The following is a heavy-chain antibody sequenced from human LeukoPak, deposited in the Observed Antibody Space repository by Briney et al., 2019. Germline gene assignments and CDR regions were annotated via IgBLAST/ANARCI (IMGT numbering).Heavy chain of an antibody. D-gene: IGHD5-18*01. V-gene: IGHV1-2*02. J-gene: IGHJ4*02. CDR3: ARAAGGIRGYSYGTYFDY. CDR2: INPNSGGT. Sequence: ASVKVSCKASGYTFTGYYMHWVRQAPGQGLEWMGWINPNSGGTNYAQKFQGRVTMTRDTSISTAYMELSRLRSDDTAGYYCARAAGGIRGYSYGTYFDYWGQGTLVTVSS. CDR1: GYTFTGYY.